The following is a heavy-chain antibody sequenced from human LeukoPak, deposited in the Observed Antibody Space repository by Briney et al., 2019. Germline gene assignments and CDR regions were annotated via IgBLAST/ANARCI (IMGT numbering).Heavy chain of an antibody. D-gene: IGHD5-18*01. J-gene: IGHJ4*02. Sequence: GSSVKVSCKASGGTFSSYAISWVRQAPGQGLEWMGRIIPILGIANYAQKFQGRVTITADKSTSTAYMELSSLRSEDTAVYYCARNRLHSYGSFDYWGQGTLVTVSS. CDR3: ARNRLHSYGSFDY. CDR1: GGTFSSYA. CDR2: IIPILGIA. V-gene: IGHV1-69*04.